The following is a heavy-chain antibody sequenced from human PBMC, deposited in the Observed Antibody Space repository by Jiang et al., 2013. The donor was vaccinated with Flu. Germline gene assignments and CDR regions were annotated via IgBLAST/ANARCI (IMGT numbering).Heavy chain of an antibody. CDR1: GGSLSNYY. D-gene: IGHD1-26*01. CDR2: IFYSGST. V-gene: IGHV4-59*08. CDR3: ASLAVVGATRYYYGMDV. J-gene: IGHJ6*02. Sequence: GLVKPSETLSLTCLVSGGSLSNYYWSWIRQPPGKGLEWIGYIFYSGSTTYNPSLKSRVTISVDTSKNQFSLRLSSVTAADTAVYYCASLAVVGATRYYYGMDVWGQGTTVTVSS.